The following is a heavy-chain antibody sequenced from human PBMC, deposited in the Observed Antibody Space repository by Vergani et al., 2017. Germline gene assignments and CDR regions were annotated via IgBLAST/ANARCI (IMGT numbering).Heavy chain of an antibody. Sequence: EVQLVESGGGLVKPGGSLRLSCAASGFTFSNAWMSWVRQAPGKGLEWVGRIKSKTDGGTTDYAAPVKGRFTISRDDSKNTLYLQMNSLKTEDTAVYYCTSTIHERVDIVATMLGYWGQGTLVTVSS. CDR1: GFTFSNAW. V-gene: IGHV3-15*01. CDR2: IKSKTDGGTT. CDR3: TSTIHERVDIVATMLGY. J-gene: IGHJ4*02. D-gene: IGHD5-12*01.